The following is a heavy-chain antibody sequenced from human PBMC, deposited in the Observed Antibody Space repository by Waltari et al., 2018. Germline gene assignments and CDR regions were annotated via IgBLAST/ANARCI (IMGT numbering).Heavy chain of an antibody. J-gene: IGHJ6*03. D-gene: IGHD2-8*02. CDR2: ISAYNGNT. CDR3: ARDIVLVVYGSNYYYMDV. V-gene: IGHV1-18*01. Sequence: QVQLVQSGAEVKKPGASVKVSCKASGYTFTSYGISWVRQAPGQGLEWMGWISAYNGNTNYAQKLQGRVTMTTDTSTSTAYMELRSLRSDDTAVYYCARDIVLVVYGSNYYYMDVWGKGTTVTVSS. CDR1: GYTFTSYG.